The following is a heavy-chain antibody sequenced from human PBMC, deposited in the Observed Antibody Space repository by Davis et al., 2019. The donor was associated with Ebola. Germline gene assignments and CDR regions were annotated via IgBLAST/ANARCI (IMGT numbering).Heavy chain of an antibody. CDR3: AKDMGWVVVAATRSWGYGMDV. CDR1: GFTFSSYA. V-gene: IGHV3-23*01. Sequence: GESLKISCAASGFTFSSYAMSWVRQAPGKGLEWVSAISGSGGSTYYADSVKGRFTISRDNSKNTLYLQMNSLRAEDTALYYCAKDMGWVVVAATRSWGYGMDVWGQGTTVTVSS. CDR2: ISGSGGST. J-gene: IGHJ6*02. D-gene: IGHD2-15*01.